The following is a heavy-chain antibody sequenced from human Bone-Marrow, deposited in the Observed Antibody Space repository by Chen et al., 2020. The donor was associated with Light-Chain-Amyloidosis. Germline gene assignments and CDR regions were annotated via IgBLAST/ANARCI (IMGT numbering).Heavy chain of an antibody. CDR1: GFTFSNAW. V-gene: IGHV3-15*01. CDR2: IKSKTDGGTT. CDR3: TTGIIPTSRYYYYMDV. J-gene: IGHJ6*03. Sequence: EVQLVESGGGLVKPGGSLRLYCAASGFTFSNAWMSWVRQAPGKGLEWVGRIKSKTDGGTTDYAAPVKGRFTISRDDSKNTLYLQMNSLKTEDTAVYYCTTGIIPTSRYYYYMDVWGKGTTVTVSS.